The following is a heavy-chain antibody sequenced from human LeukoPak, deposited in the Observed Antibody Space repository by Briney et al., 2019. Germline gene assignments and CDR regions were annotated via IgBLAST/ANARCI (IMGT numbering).Heavy chain of an antibody. J-gene: IGHJ3*02. CDR2: MNPNSGNT. CDR3: AGGIAVAGNDAFDI. Sequence: ASVKVSCTASGYTFTSYDINWVRQATGQGLEWMGWMNPNSGNTGYAQKFQGRVTMTRDTSISTAYMELSSLRSEDTAVYYCAGGIAVAGNDAFDIWGQGTMVTVSS. V-gene: IGHV1-8*01. CDR1: GYTFTSYD. D-gene: IGHD6-19*01.